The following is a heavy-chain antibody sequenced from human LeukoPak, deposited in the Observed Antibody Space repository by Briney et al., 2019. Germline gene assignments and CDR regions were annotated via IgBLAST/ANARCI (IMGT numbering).Heavy chain of an antibody. Sequence: GGSLTLSCAASGFTFSNYWMSWVRQAPGKGLEWVANINQDGSETYYVDSMKGRFTISRDNAKNSLYLQMNSLRAEDTAVYYCAREGPYGDYLNYWGQGTLVTVSS. J-gene: IGHJ4*02. CDR3: AREGPYGDYLNY. V-gene: IGHV3-7*03. CDR2: INQDGSET. CDR1: GFTFSNYW. D-gene: IGHD4-17*01.